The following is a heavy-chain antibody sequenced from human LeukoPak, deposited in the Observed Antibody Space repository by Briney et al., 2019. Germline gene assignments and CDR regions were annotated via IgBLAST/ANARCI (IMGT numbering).Heavy chain of an antibody. V-gene: IGHV3-23*01. CDR1: GFTFSNYA. Sequence: GGSLRLSCAASGFTFSNYAMSWVRQVPGKGLEWVSAMSGSGGSRYYADSVKSRFTISRDNSKNTLYLQMNSLNAEDTAVYHCAKGEAYCSSTSCYYLDYWGQGTLVTVSS. D-gene: IGHD2-2*01. J-gene: IGHJ4*02. CDR2: MSGSGGSR. CDR3: AKGEAYCSSTSCYYLDY.